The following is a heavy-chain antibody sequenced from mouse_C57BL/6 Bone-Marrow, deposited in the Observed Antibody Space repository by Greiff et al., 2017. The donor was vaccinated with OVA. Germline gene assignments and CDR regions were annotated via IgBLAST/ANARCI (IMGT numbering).Heavy chain of an antibody. CDR3: AHRGPYRPFDY. D-gene: IGHD2-14*01. V-gene: IGHV1-81*01. J-gene: IGHJ2*01. Sequence: VQLQQSGAELARPGASVKLSCKASGYTFTSYGISWVKQRTGHGLEWIGDIYPGGGYTNYNEKFKGKATLTADKSSSTAYMQFSSLTSEDSAIYYFAHRGPYRPFDYWGQGTTLTVSS. CDR1: GYTFTSYG. CDR2: IYPGGGYT.